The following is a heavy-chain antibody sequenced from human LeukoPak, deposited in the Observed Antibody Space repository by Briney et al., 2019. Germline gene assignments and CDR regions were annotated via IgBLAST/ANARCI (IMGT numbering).Heavy chain of an antibody. J-gene: IGHJ4*02. CDR1: GGSISSYY. V-gene: IGHV4-59*01. Sequence: SETLSLTCTVSGGSISSYYCSWIRQPPGQGLEWIGYIYYSGSTNYNPSLKSRVTISVDTSKNQFSLKLSSVTAADTAVYYCARGYCTNGVCYIGPFDYWGQGTLVTVSS. D-gene: IGHD2-8*01. CDR3: ARGYCTNGVCYIGPFDY. CDR2: IYYSGST.